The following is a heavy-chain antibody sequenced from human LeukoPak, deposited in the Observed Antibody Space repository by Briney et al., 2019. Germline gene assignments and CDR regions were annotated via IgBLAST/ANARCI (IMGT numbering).Heavy chain of an antibody. V-gene: IGHV4-59*08. CDR3: ARVGGSSSRLTIDI. CDR2: IYYSGST. Sequence: SETLSLTCTVSGGSISSYYWSWIRQPPGKGLEWIGYIYYSGSTNYNPSLKSRVTISVDTSKNQFSLKLSSVTAADTAVYYCARVGGSSSRLTIDIWGQGTMVTVSS. J-gene: IGHJ3*02. D-gene: IGHD6-13*01. CDR1: GGSISSYY.